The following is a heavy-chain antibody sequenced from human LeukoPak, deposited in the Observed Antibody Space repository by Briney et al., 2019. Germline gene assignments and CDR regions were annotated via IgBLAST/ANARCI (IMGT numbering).Heavy chain of an antibody. J-gene: IGHJ4*02. CDR2: ISYDGSNK. D-gene: IGHD6-19*01. Sequence: GGSLRLSCAASGFTFSSYAMHWVRQAPGKGLEWVAVISYDGSNKYYADSVKGRFTISRDNSKNTLYLQMNSLRAEDTAVYYCARGGIAVACTSPGLDYWVQGTLVTVSS. V-gene: IGHV3-30*04. CDR3: ARGGIAVACTSPGLDY. CDR1: GFTFSSYA.